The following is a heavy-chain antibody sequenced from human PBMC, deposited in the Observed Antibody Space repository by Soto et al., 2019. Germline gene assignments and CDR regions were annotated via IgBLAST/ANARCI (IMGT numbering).Heavy chain of an antibody. CDR3: ASRLNIYDFWSGYYNDYYYGMDV. CDR2: IYYSGST. Sequence: SETLSLTCTVSCGSISSSSYYWVWIRQPPGKWLEWIGSIYYSGSTYYNASLKSRVTISVDTSKNQFSLKLSSVTAADTAVYYCASRLNIYDFWSGYYNDYYYGMDVWGQGTTVTVSS. D-gene: IGHD3-3*01. V-gene: IGHV4-39*01. CDR1: CGSISSSSYY. J-gene: IGHJ6*02.